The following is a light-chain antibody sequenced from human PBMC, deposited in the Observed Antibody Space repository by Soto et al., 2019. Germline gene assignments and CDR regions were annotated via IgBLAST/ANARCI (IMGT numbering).Light chain of an antibody. V-gene: IGKV3-20*01. CDR2: GAS. Sequence: IVWTQSPGTLSLSPGERATLSCRASQSVSSSYLAWYQQKPGQAPRLLIYGASSRATGIPDRFSGSGSGTDFPLTISRLEPEDFAVYYCQLYGSSTYTFGQGTKLEIK. J-gene: IGKJ2*01. CDR3: QLYGSSTYT. CDR1: QSVSSSY.